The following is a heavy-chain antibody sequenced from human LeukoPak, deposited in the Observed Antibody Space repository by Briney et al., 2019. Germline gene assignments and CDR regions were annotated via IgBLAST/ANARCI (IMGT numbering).Heavy chain of an antibody. D-gene: IGHD3-10*01. CDR2: IYYSGST. CDR3: ARGPRGAMAANWFDP. Sequence: SETLSLTCTVSGGSISSYYWSWIRQPPGKGLEWIGYIYYSGSTNYNPSLKSRITISVDKSKNQFSLKLSSVTAADTAVYYCARGPRGAMAANWFDPWGQGTLVTVSS. V-gene: IGHV4-59*12. CDR1: GGSISSYY. J-gene: IGHJ5*02.